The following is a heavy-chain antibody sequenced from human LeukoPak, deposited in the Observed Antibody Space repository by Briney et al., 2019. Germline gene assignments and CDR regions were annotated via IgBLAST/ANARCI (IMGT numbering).Heavy chain of an antibody. Sequence: ASVKVSCKASGYTFTGYYMHWVRQAPGQGLEWMGRINPNSGGTNYAQKFQGRVTMTRDTSISPAYMELSRLRSDDTAVYYCARGGYDFVYYYYGMAVWGQGTTVTVSS. J-gene: IGHJ6*02. V-gene: IGHV1-2*06. D-gene: IGHD3-3*01. CDR2: INPNSGGT. CDR3: ARGGYDFVYYYYGMAV. CDR1: GYTFTGYY.